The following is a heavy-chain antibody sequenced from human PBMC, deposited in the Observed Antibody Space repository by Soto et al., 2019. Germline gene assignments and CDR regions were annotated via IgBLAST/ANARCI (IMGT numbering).Heavy chain of an antibody. CDR2: ISYSGST. Sequence: SETLSLTCTVSGGSISSGNYYWSWIRQPPGKGLEWIGFISYSGSTYYSASLKSRVTISVDTSKSQFSLNLSFVTAADTAVYYCATMGTPATGLYFFDYWGQGSLVTVSS. CDR3: ATMGTPATGLYFFDY. CDR1: GGSISSGNYY. V-gene: IGHV4-30-4*01. D-gene: IGHD2-15*01. J-gene: IGHJ4*02.